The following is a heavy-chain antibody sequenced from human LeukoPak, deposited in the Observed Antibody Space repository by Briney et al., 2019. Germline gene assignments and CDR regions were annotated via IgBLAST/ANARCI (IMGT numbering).Heavy chain of an antibody. CDR2: ISWDGGST. CDR1: GFTFDDYT. D-gene: IGHD4-17*01. Sequence: GGSLRLSCAASGFTFDDYTMHWVRQAPGKGLEWVSLISWDGGSTYYADSVKGRFTISRDNSKNSLYLQMNSLRTEDTALYYCAKDMRGDYAGFQHWSQGTLVTVSS. J-gene: IGHJ1*01. V-gene: IGHV3-43*01. CDR3: AKDMRGDYAGFQH.